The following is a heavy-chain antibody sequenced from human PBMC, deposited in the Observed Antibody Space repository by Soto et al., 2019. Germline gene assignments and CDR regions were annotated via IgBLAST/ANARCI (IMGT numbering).Heavy chain of an antibody. CDR3: ARDPGFGFGYSYAFAMDV. V-gene: IGHV1-18*01. Sequence: QVQLVQSGAEVKKPGASVKVSCKASGYTFSNYGISWVRQGPGQGLEWMGWTSGYNGNTHYEGKVQERIKMTTDTSTSTTYLELRSLRSDDTAVYFCARDPGFGFGYSYAFAMDVWGQGTTVTVSS. CDR1: GYTFSNYG. CDR2: TSGYNGNT. D-gene: IGHD5-18*01. J-gene: IGHJ6*02.